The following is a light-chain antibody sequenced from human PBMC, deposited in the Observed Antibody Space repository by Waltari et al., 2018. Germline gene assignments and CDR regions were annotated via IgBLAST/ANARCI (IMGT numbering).Light chain of an antibody. CDR1: SSNIGSNS. V-gene: IGLV1-47*02. CDR2: HND. Sequence: QSVLTQPPSASEAARKSVTISCSGSSSNIGSNSVSWYQQLPETAPKLLIYHNDRRASGFSDRISGSKSGTSASLAISGLQTEDEADYFCAVWDDSLSGPVFGSGTKLTVL. J-gene: IGLJ6*01. CDR3: AVWDDSLSGPV.